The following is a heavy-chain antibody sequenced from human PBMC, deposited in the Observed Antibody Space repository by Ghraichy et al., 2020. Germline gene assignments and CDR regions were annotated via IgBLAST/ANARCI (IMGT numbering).Heavy chain of an antibody. J-gene: IGHJ3*02. CDR3: ARALRGAKSFDI. V-gene: IGHV4-34*01. CDR2: INHSGST. Sequence: SETLSLTCAVYGGSFSGYYWSWIRQPPGKGLEWIGEINHSGSTNYNPSLKSRVTISVDTSKNQFSLKLSSVTAADTAVYYCARALRGAKSFDIWGQGTMVTVSS. CDR1: GGSFSGYY. D-gene: IGHD5-24*01.